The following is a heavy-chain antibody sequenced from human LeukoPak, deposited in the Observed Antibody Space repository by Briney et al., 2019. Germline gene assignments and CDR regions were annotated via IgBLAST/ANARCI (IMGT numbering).Heavy chain of an antibody. D-gene: IGHD2-15*01. V-gene: IGHV1-46*01. CDR3: ARVADIVVVVAAPSYFDY. CDR2: INPSGGST. J-gene: IGHJ4*02. Sequence: ASVKVSCKASGYTFTSYYMHWVRQAPGQGLEWMGIINPSGGSTSYAQKFQGRVTMTRDTSTSTVHMELSSLRSEDTAVYYCARVADIVVVVAAPSYFDYWGQGTLVTVSS. CDR1: GYTFTSYY.